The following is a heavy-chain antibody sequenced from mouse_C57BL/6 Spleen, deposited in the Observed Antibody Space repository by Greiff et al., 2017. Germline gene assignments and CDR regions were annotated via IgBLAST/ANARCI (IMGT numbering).Heavy chain of an antibody. J-gene: IGHJ3*01. CDR2: INYDGSST. Sequence: EVKLMESEGGLVQPGSSMKLSCTASGFTFSDYYMAWVRQVPEKGLEWVANINYDGSSTYYLDSLKSRFIFSIDNAKNILYLQMSSLKSEDTATYYCARGGAYGLWFAYWGQGTLVTVSA. D-gene: IGHD6-5*01. CDR1: GFTFSDYY. V-gene: IGHV5-16*01. CDR3: ARGGAYGLWFAY.